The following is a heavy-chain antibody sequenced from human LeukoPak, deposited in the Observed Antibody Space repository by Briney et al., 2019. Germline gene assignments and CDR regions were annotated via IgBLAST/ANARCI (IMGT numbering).Heavy chain of an antibody. J-gene: IGHJ4*02. CDR2: ISDTGSA. CDR3: ARRIRTTLVFDS. CDR1: GGSFSGYY. D-gene: IGHD1-14*01. Sequence: SETLSLTCAVYGGSFSGYYWGWIRQPPGRGLQWIGYISDTGSAEYNPSLESRVTISVDTSKNQFFLRLKSVTAADSAAYFCARRIRTTLVFDSCGQGVLVTVSS. V-gene: IGHV4-59*08.